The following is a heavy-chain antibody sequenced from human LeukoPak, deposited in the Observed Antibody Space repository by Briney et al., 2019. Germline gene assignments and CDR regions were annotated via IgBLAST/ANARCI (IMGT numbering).Heavy chain of an antibody. Sequence: SETLSLTCTVSGGSISSSDHYWGWIRQPPGKGLEWIGNIYYSGSTYYNPSLKSRLTISVDTSKNQFSLKLSSVTAADTAVYYCARDSDYDSSGHNFDYWGQGTLVTVSS. D-gene: IGHD3-22*01. CDR1: GGSISSSDHY. CDR2: IYYSGST. V-gene: IGHV4-39*07. CDR3: ARDSDYDSSGHNFDY. J-gene: IGHJ4*02.